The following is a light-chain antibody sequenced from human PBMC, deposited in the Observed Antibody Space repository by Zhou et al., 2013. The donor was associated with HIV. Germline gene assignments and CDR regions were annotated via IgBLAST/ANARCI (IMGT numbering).Light chain of an antibody. CDR1: QSLLHSNGYNY. J-gene: IGKJ2*01. CDR3: MQALQTPYT. V-gene: IGKV2-28*01. CDR2: LGS. Sequence: IVMTQSPLSLHVTPGEPASISCRSSQSLLHSNGYNYIDWYLQKPGQSPQLLIYLGSNRASGVPDRFSGSVSGTNFTLEITRVEAEDAATYYCMQALQTPYTFGPGTKLQIK.